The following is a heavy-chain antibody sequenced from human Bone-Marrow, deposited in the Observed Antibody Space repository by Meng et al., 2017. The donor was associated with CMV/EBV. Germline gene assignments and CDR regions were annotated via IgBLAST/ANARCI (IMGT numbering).Heavy chain of an antibody. J-gene: IGHJ1*01. CDR2: IYYSGST. D-gene: IGHD1-26*01. Sequence: GSLRLSCTVSGGSISSSSYYWGWVRQPPGKGLEWIGSIYYSGSTYYNPSLKSRVTISVDTSKNQFSLKLSSVTAADTAVYYCARDNAVGATTGIHPWDQGTLVTVSS. CDR3: ARDNAVGATTGIHP. V-gene: IGHV4-39*07. CDR1: GGSISSSSYY.